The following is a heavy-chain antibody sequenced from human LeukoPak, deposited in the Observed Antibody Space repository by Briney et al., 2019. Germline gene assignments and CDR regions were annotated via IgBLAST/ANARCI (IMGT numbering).Heavy chain of an antibody. CDR2: IRQDGSEK. CDR1: GFTFRNFL. Sequence: GGSLRLSCAASGFTFRNFLMSWVRQAPGKGLDWVANIRQDGSEKCYVDSAKGRFTISRDNAKNSLYLQMNSLRAEDTAAYYCARHSSSWEFDQWGQGTLVIVSS. D-gene: IGHD6-13*01. J-gene: IGHJ4*02. V-gene: IGHV3-7*04. CDR3: ARHSSSWEFDQ.